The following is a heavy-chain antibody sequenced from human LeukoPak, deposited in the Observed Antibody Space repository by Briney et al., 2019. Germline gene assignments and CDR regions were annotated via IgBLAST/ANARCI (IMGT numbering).Heavy chain of an antibody. CDR2: ISGSAHKI. D-gene: IGHD5-18*01. J-gene: IGHJ4*02. CDR3: AGRVTGYSSGYVY. Sequence: GGSLRLSCVASGITFSNYAVSWVRQAPEKGLDWVSVISGSAHKIRYADSVKGRFTISRDNSESIVYLQMNNLRAEDTAVYYCAGRVTGYSSGYVYWGQGTLVTVSS. CDR1: GITFSNYA. V-gene: IGHV3-23*01.